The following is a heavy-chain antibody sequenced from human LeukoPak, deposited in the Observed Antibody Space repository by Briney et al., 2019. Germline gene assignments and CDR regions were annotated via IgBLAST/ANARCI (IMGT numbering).Heavy chain of an antibody. CDR1: GFTFSNYA. CDR2: ISDSGGST. CDR3: AKGMGPYCDGDCSGRILDF. V-gene: IGHV3-23*01. J-gene: IGHJ4*02. D-gene: IGHD2-21*02. Sequence: GGSLRLSCAPSGFTFSNYAMSWVRQAPGKGLEWVSIISDSGGSTIYADSVKGRFTISRDNSKNTLYLQMNSLSAVDTAIYYCAKGMGPYCDGDCSGRILDFWGQGILVTVSS.